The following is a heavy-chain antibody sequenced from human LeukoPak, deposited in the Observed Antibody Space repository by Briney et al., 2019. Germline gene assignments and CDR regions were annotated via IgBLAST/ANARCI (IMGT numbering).Heavy chain of an antibody. Sequence: PSETLSLTCTVSGGSISSSSYYWGWIRQPPGKGLEWIGSIYYSGSTYYNPSLKSRVTISVDTSKNQFSLKLSSVTAADTAVYYCARLDGMWLERGDFDYWGQGTLVTVSS. V-gene: IGHV4-39*01. CDR2: IYYSGST. J-gene: IGHJ4*02. CDR3: ARLDGMWLERGDFDY. D-gene: IGHD1-1*01. CDR1: GGSISSSSYY.